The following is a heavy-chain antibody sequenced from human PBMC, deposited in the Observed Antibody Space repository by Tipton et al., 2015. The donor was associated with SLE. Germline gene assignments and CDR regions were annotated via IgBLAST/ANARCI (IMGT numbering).Heavy chain of an antibody. CDR1: GGSIRSYS. Sequence: TLSLTCTVSGGSIRSYSWSWIRQSAGRGLEWIGRIYSSGDRDYNPSLRSRVTMSIDASQNRVSLRLKSVSAADTAVYYCARGSDGEYVRYFDVWGPGTLVTVSS. D-gene: IGHD4-17*01. CDR3: ARGSDGEYVRYFDV. J-gene: IGHJ2*01. CDR2: IYSSGDR. V-gene: IGHV4-4*07.